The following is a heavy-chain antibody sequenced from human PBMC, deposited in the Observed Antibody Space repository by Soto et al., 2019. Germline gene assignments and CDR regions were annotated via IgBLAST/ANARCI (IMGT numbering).Heavy chain of an antibody. Sequence: GGSLRLSCAASGFTFSSYWMSWVRQAPGKGLEWVANIKQDGSEKYYVDSVKGRFTISRDNAKNSLYLQMNSLRAEGTAVYYCASGHCSGGSCYSDAFDIWGQGTMVTVSS. J-gene: IGHJ3*02. CDR3: ASGHCSGGSCYSDAFDI. CDR2: IKQDGSEK. V-gene: IGHV3-7*01. CDR1: GFTFSSYW. D-gene: IGHD2-15*01.